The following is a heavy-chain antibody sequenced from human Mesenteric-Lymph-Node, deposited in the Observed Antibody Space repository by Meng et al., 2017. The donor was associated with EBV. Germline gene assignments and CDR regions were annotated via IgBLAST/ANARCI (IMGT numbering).Heavy chain of an antibody. Sequence: QLHLKESGPGLVQPSGTLTLTCAVSGGSLNNFNCGSWVRQSPGKGLQWIGAIYHSGSTNYNSSLKSRVSLSLDKSKNQFSLKLSSVTAADAAVYFCATSGKDDSSGYYPKTRIVFHQWGQGTLVTVSS. J-gene: IGHJ4*02. D-gene: IGHD3-22*01. CDR2: IYHSGST. V-gene: IGHV4-4*02. CDR3: ATSGKDDSSGYYPKTRIVFHQ. CDR1: GGSLNNFNC.